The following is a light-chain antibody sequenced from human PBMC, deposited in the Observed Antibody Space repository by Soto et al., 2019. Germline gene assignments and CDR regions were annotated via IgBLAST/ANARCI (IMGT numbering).Light chain of an antibody. CDR3: SSYTSSSTVV. CDR1: SSDVGGYKY. J-gene: IGLJ2*01. V-gene: IGLV2-14*01. Sequence: QSVLTQPASVSGSPGQSSTISCTGTSSDVGGYKYVSWYQQHPGKAPKVMIYEVSNRPSGVSNRFSGSKSGNTASLTISGLQYEDEADYYCSSYTSSSTVVFGGGTKLTVL. CDR2: EVS.